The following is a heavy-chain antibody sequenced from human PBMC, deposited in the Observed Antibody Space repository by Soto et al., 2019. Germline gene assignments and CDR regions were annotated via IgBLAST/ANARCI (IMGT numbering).Heavy chain of an antibody. V-gene: IGHV1-69*13. CDR3: ARASIPAAIPVFYYYGMDV. Sequence: VASVKVSCKASGVTFSSYASSWVRQAPGQGLEWMGGIIPIFGTANYAQKFQGRVTITADESTSTAYMELSSLRSEDTAVYYCARASIPAAIPVFYYYGMDVWGQGTTVTVS. CDR2: IIPIFGTA. J-gene: IGHJ6*02. D-gene: IGHD2-2*02. CDR1: GVTFSSYA.